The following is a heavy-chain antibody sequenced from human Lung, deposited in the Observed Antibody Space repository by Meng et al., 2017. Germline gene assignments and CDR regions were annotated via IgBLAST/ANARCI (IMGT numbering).Heavy chain of an antibody. D-gene: IGHD4-11*01. CDR2: INHSGST. CDR1: GWSFSDYY. J-gene: IGHJ4*02. V-gene: IGHV4-34*01. Sequence: VQLQQWGAGLLKPSETLSLPCVVSGWSFSDYYWSWIRQPPGKGLEWIGEINHSGSTNYNPSLESRATISVDTSQNNLSLKLSSVTAADSAVYYCARGPTTMAHDFDYWGQGTLVTVSS. CDR3: ARGPTTMAHDFDY.